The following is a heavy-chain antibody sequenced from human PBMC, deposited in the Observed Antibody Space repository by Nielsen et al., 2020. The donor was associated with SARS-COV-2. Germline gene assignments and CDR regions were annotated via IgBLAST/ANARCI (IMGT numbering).Heavy chain of an antibody. V-gene: IGHV3-30*18. Sequence: GGSLRLSCAASGFTFSSYGMHWVRQAPGKGLEWVAVISYDGSNKYYADSVKGRFTISRDNSKNTLYLQMNSLRAEDTAVYYCAKSVGVYCSGGSCYSYFDYWGQGTLVTVSS. D-gene: IGHD2-15*01. J-gene: IGHJ4*02. CDR2: ISYDGSNK. CDR1: GFTFSSYG. CDR3: AKSVGVYCSGGSCYSYFDY.